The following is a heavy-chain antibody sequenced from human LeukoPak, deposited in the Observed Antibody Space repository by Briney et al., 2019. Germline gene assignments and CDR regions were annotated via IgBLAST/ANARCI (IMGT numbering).Heavy chain of an antibody. D-gene: IGHD6-19*01. Sequence: GNPLRFSGRVSGTAFTATWTGWGGQWPGKAREWMGIIYPGDSDTRYSPSLQGQVTISADKSISTAYLQWSSLKASDTAMYYCARQGGEAVAGHWGQGTLVTVSS. CDR3: ARQGGEAVAGH. J-gene: IGHJ4*02. V-gene: IGHV5-51*01. CDR1: GTAFTATW. CDR2: IYPGDSDT.